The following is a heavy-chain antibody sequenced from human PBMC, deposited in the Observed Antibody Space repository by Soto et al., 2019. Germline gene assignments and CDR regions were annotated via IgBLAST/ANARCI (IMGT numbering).Heavy chain of an antibody. D-gene: IGHD3-10*01. J-gene: IGHJ4*02. CDR2: IYSGGST. V-gene: IGHV3-66*04. CDR3: ARRHYYGSD. Sequence: EVQLVESGGGLVQPGGSLRLSCAASGFSVSSNYMYWVRQAPGTGLECVSLIYSGGSTDHADSVKDRFTISRDNSKNTLYLQMNSLRAEDTAVYYCARRHYYGSDWGQGTLVTVSS. CDR1: GFSVSSNY.